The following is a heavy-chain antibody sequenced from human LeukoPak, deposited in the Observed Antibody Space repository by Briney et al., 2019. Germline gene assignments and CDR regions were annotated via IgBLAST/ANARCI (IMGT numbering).Heavy chain of an antibody. CDR2: INQDGSEQ. V-gene: IGHV3-7*01. CDR3: ARDSGYDLGGLEDFDY. D-gene: IGHD5-12*01. Sequence: GGSLRLSCAASGFTFSSYWMSWVRQAPGKGLEWVANINQDGSEQYYVDSVKGRFTISRDNAKNSLYLQMNSLRAEDTAVYYCARDSGYDLGGLEDFDYWGQGTLVTVSS. CDR1: GFTFSSYW. J-gene: IGHJ4*02.